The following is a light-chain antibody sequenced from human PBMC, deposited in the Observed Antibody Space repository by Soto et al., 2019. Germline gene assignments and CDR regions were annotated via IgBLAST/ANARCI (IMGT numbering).Light chain of an antibody. CDR2: NDN. CDR3: AAWDETLIDV. V-gene: IGLV1-44*01. CDR1: SSNIGSNT. J-gene: IGLJ1*01. Sequence: HSVLTRAASASGTPGQTVTISCSGSSSNIGSNTVSWYQQLPGAAPTLLIYNDNERPSGVPDRFSGSKSGTSASLAISGLQSEDEADYYCAAWDETLIDVFGTGTKVTVL.